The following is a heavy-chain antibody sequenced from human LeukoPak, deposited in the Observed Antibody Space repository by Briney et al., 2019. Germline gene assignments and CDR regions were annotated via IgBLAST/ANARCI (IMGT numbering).Heavy chain of an antibody. CDR3: STAEFS. CDR1: GFTFSSYG. Sequence: AGGSLRLSCAASGFTFSSYGMHWVRQAPGKGLEWVGRIKSKTDGGTTDYAAPVRGRFTISRDDSKNTLYLQMNSLNTEDTAVYYCSTAEFSWGQGTLVTVSP. CDR2: IKSKTDGGTT. J-gene: IGHJ5*02. V-gene: IGHV3-15*01.